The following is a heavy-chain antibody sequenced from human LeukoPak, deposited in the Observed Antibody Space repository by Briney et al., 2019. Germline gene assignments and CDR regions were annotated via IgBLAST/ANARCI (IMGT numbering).Heavy chain of an antibody. V-gene: IGHV1-18*01. D-gene: IGHD3-22*01. CDR2: ISAYNGNT. Sequence: ASVKVSCKASGYTFTSYGISWVRQAPGQGLEWMGWISAYNGNTNYAQKLQGRVTMTTDTSTSTAYMELRSLRSDDTAVYYCARVPDYYDSSGYGGDWFDPWGQGTLVTVSS. J-gene: IGHJ5*02. CDR1: GYTFTSYG. CDR3: ARVPDYYDSSGYGGDWFDP.